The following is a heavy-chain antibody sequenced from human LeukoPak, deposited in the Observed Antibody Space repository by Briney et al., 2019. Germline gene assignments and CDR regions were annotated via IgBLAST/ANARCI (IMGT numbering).Heavy chain of an antibody. CDR2: ISGSGGST. J-gene: IGHJ4*02. CDR3: AKGSLGATNYFDY. D-gene: IGHD1-26*01. Sequence: GGSLRLSCAASGFTFSSYAMSWVRQAPGKGLEWVSAISGSGGSTYYADSVKGRFTISRDSSKNTLYLQMNSLRAEDTAVYYCAKGSLGATNYFDYWGQGTLVTVSS. CDR1: GFTFSSYA. V-gene: IGHV3-23*01.